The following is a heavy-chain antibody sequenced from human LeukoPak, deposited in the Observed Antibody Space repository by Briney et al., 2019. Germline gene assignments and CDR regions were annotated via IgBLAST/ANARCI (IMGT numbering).Heavy chain of an antibody. CDR3: ARVKYYYGSGPNFDY. Sequence: PSETLSLTCTVSGGSISSSSYYWGWIRQPPGKGLEWIGSIYYSGSTYYNLSLKSRVTISVDTSKNQFSLKLSSVTAADTAVYYCARVKYYYGSGPNFDYWGQGTLVTVSS. J-gene: IGHJ4*02. CDR2: IYYSGST. CDR1: GGSISSSSYY. D-gene: IGHD3-10*01. V-gene: IGHV4-39*07.